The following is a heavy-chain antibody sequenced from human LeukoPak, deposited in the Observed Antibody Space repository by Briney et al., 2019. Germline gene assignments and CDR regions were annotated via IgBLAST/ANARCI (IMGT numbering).Heavy chain of an antibody. Sequence: GGSLRLSCAASGFTFSSYAMSWVRQAPGKGLEWVSAISGSVNSTYYADSVKGRSTISRDNSRNTLYLQMNSLRAEDTAVYYCARGGIAAADRYFDLWGRGTLVTVSS. J-gene: IGHJ2*01. CDR3: ARGGIAAADRYFDL. D-gene: IGHD6-13*01. V-gene: IGHV3-23*01. CDR1: GFTFSSYA. CDR2: ISGSVNST.